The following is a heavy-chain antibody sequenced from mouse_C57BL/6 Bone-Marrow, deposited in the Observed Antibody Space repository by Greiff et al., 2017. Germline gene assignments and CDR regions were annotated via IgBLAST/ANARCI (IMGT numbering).Heavy chain of an antibody. CDR2: MHPNGGSP. CDR1: GYTFTNYW. D-gene: IGHD2-4*01. CDR3: ARAYYYDDCTGGY. V-gene: IGHV1-64*01. Sequence: VQLQQPGAELVKPGASVKLSCKASGYTFTNYWMHWVKQRPGQGLEWIGMMHPNGGSPDYNEKFKSEATLSVDKSSRTAYMELSSLTSEDSAVYYGARAYYYDDCTGGYWGQGTSVTVSA. J-gene: IGHJ4*01.